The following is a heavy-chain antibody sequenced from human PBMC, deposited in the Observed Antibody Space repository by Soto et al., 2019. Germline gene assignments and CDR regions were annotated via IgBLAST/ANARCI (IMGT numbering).Heavy chain of an antibody. V-gene: IGHV3-30-3*01. J-gene: IGHJ4*02. D-gene: IGHD6-13*01. CDR3: ARDLEAAAGPFDY. Sequence: QVQLVESGGGVVQPGRSLRLSYAASGFTFSSYAMHWVRQAPGKGLEWVAVISYDGSNKYYADSVKGRFTISRDNSKNPLYLQMNSLRAEDTAVYYCARDLEAAAGPFDYWGQGTLVTVSS. CDR2: ISYDGSNK. CDR1: GFTFSSYA.